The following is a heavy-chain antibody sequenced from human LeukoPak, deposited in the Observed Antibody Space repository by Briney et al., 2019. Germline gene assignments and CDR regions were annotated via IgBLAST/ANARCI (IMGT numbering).Heavy chain of an antibody. CDR3: AKDLTYYDFWSGSPGGDY. Sequence: PGGSLRLSCAASGFTFSSYEMNWVRQAPGKGLEWVSYISSSGSTIYYADSVKGRFTISRDNSKNTLYLQMNSLRAEDTAVYYCAKDLTYYDFWSGSPGGDYWGQGTLVTVSS. D-gene: IGHD3-3*01. CDR2: ISSSGSTI. V-gene: IGHV3-48*03. J-gene: IGHJ4*02. CDR1: GFTFSSYE.